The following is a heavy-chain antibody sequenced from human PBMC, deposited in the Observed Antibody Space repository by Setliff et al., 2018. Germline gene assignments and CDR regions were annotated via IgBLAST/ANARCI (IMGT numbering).Heavy chain of an antibody. D-gene: IGHD4-17*01. J-gene: IGHJ5*02. V-gene: IGHV4-39*01. Sequence: SETLSLTCTVSGDSISSGTYYWGWIRQPPGKGLEWIGSRYYSGHTYYNPSLRSRVAMSVDKAKNQFSLNLRSVSAADTAIYYCAKHGEESKVTTYLASWGQGTLATVSS. CDR3: AKHGEESKVTTYLAS. CDR2: RYYSGHT. CDR1: GDSISSGTYY.